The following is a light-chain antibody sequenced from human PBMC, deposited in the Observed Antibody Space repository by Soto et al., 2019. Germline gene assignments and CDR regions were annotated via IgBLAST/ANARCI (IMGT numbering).Light chain of an antibody. CDR3: QQYGISPRT. V-gene: IGKV3-20*01. J-gene: IGKJ1*01. CDR1: QSVGSIY. CDR2: GAS. Sequence: DIVLTQSPGTLSLSPGERATLSCRASQSVGSIYLAWYQQKPGQAPRLLIHGASNRASGIPDRFSGSGSGTDFTLTIRRLEPEDFGVYYCQQYGISPRTFGQGTKVEIK.